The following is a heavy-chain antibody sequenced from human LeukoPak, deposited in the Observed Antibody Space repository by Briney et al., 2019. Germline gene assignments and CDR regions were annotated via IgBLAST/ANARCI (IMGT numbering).Heavy chain of an antibody. V-gene: IGHV3-23*01. CDR1: GFTFSAYA. Sequence: GGSLRLSCVASGFTFSAYAMAWVRQAPGKGLEWVPSILVSGGSTFYADSVRGRFTISRDDSKNTVYLQMNSLRAEDTAVYYCAKDYISGTVDYWGQGTLVTVSS. CDR3: AKDYISGTVDY. J-gene: IGHJ4*02. D-gene: IGHD6-13*01. CDR2: ILVSGGST.